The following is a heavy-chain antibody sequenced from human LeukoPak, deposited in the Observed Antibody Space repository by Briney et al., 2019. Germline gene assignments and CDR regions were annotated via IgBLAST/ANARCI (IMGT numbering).Heavy chain of an antibody. D-gene: IGHD7-27*01. CDR2: ISAYNGNT. J-gene: IGHJ6*04. V-gene: IGHV1-18*04. CDR3: AREWGRKSVDESYYGMDV. Sequence: ASVKVSCKASGYTFTSYGISWVRQAPGQGLEWMGWISAYNGNTNYAQKLQGRVTMTTDTSTSKAYMELRSLRSDDTAVYYCAREWGRKSVDESYYGMDVWGKGTTVTVSS. CDR1: GYTFTSYG.